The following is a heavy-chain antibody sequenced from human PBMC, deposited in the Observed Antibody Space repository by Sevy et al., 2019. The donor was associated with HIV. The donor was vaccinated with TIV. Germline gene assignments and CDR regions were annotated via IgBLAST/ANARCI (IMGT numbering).Heavy chain of an antibody. CDR1: GNSFTVYY. V-gene: IGHV1-2*02. CDR3: ARSITIFGVAPVGV. D-gene: IGHD3-3*01. CDR2: INPNSGDT. Sequence: ASVKVSCKASGNSFTVYYFHWVRQAPGQGLEWMGWINPNSGDTHYAQRFQGRVTMTTDASINAAYMELGRLTSDDTAVYYCARSITIFGVAPVGVWGQGTMVTVSS. J-gene: IGHJ3*01.